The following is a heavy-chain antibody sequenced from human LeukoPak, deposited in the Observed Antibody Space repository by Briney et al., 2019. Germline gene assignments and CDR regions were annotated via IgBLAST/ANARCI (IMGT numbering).Heavy chain of an antibody. D-gene: IGHD2-21*01. CDR1: GYTFTSYG. CDR3: ARDRTAWGGLTPPDYFDY. CDR2: ISAYNGNT. J-gene: IGHJ4*02. Sequence: GASVKVSCKASGYTFTSYGISWVRQAPGQGLEWMGWISAYNGNTNYAQKLQGRVTMTTDTSTSTAYMELRSLRSDDTAVYYCARDRTAWGGLTPPDYFDYWGQGTLVTVSS. V-gene: IGHV1-18*01.